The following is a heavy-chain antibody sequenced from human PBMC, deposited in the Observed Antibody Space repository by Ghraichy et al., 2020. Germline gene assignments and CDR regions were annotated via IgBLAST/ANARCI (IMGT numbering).Heavy chain of an antibody. J-gene: IGHJ4*02. CDR3: ARLSGWRLYYFDY. Sequence: SETLSLTCAVSGGSISSSNWWSWVRQPPGKGLEWIGEIYHSGSTNYNPSLKSRVTISVDKSKNQFSLKLSSVTAADTAVYYCARLSGWRLYYFDYWGQGTLVTVSS. V-gene: IGHV4-4*02. CDR2: IYHSGST. CDR1: GGSISSSNW. D-gene: IGHD6-19*01.